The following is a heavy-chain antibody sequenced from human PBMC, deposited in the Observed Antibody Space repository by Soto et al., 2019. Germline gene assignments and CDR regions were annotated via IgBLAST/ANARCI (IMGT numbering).Heavy chain of an antibody. J-gene: IGHJ5*02. CDR2: IYYSGST. Sequence: SQTLSLTCTVSGRSISSGDYYWSCIRQPPGKDLDWIGYIYYSGSTYYNPSLKSRVTISVDTSKNQFSLKLSSVTAADTAVYYCARSHIYCSGGSCYYSSRSLRWFDPWGQGTLVT. D-gene: IGHD2-15*01. CDR3: ARSHIYCSGGSCYYSSRSLRWFDP. V-gene: IGHV4-30-4*01. CDR1: GRSISSGDYY.